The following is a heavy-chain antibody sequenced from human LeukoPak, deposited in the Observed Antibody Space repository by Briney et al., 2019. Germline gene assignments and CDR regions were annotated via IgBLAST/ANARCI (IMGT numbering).Heavy chain of an antibody. Sequence: GESLKISCKGSGYSFTNYWIGWVRPIPGKGLEWMGIFYSGDSDTRYSPSFQRQVTISAHKSINTAYLQWNSLKASDTAMYYCARPVDSSHTWYYFDYWGQGTLVTVSS. CDR1: GYSFTNYW. CDR3: ARPVDSSHTWYYFDY. J-gene: IGHJ4*02. CDR2: FYSGDSDT. V-gene: IGHV5-51*01. D-gene: IGHD4-11*01.